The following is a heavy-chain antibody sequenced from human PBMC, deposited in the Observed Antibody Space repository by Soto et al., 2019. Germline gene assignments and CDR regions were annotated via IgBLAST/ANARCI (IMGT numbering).Heavy chain of an antibody. V-gene: IGHV3-11*01. CDR3: ARAHTYSSGWYFFDY. D-gene: IGHD6-19*01. J-gene: IGHJ4*02. CDR2: ISSSGSTI. CDR1: GFTFSDYY. Sequence: QVQLVESGGGLVKPGGSLRLSCAASGFTFSDYYMSWIRQAPGKGLEWVSYISSSGSTIYYADSVKGRFTISRDNAKNSLYLQMTCLRAEVTAVYYCARAHTYSSGWYFFDYWGQGTLVTVSS.